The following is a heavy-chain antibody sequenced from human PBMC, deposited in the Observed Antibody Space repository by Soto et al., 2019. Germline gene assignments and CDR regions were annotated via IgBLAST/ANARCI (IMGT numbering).Heavy chain of an antibody. V-gene: IGHV4-61*08. Sequence: SETLSLTCTVSGGSVSSGDYYWSWIRQPPGKGLEWIGYIYYSGSTNYNPSLKSRVSISLDTSKNQFSLSLTSVTAADTAVYYCARIPVDTYMINCFDPRGQGALVTVSS. D-gene: IGHD3-16*01. J-gene: IGHJ5*02. CDR2: IYYSGST. CDR3: ARIPVDTYMINCFDP. CDR1: GGSVSSGDYY.